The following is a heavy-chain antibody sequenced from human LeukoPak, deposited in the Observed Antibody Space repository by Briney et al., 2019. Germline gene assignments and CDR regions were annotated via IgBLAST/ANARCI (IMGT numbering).Heavy chain of an antibody. V-gene: IGHV4-61*02. CDR3: ARDADGNFDY. Sequence: SETLSLTCTVSGGSISSGSYYWSWIRQPAGKGLEWIGRIYTSGSTNYNPSLKSRVTISVDTSKNQFSLKLSSVTAADTAVYYCARDADGNFDYWSQGTLVTVSS. CDR1: GGSISSGSYY. J-gene: IGHJ4*02. CDR2: IYTSGST.